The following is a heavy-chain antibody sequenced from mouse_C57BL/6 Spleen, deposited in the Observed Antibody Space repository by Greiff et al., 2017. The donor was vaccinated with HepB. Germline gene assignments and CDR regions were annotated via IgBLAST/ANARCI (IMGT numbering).Heavy chain of an antibody. CDR2: ISSGSSTI. CDR1: GFTFSDYG. J-gene: IGHJ2*01. V-gene: IGHV5-17*01. Sequence: EVHLVESGGGLVKPGGSLKLSCAASGFTFSDYGMHWVRQAPEKGLELVAYISSGSSTIYYADTVKGRFTISRDNAKNTLFLQMTSLRSEDTAMYYCSRGGCGPGYWGQGTTLTVSS. CDR3: SRGGCGPGY.